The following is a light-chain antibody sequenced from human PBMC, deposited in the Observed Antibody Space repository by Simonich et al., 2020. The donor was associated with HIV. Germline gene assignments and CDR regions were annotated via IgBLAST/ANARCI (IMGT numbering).Light chain of an antibody. V-gene: IGKV4-1*01. CDR3: QQYYITPYT. CDR1: QSVLYSSNNKNY. CDR2: WAS. Sequence: DIVMTQSPDSLAVSLGERATIDCKSSQSVLYSSNNKNYLAWYQQKPGQPPKLLIYWASTRQSGVSKRFSGSGSGTDFTLTISSLQAEDVAVYYCQQYYITPYTFGQGTKLEI. J-gene: IGKJ2*01.